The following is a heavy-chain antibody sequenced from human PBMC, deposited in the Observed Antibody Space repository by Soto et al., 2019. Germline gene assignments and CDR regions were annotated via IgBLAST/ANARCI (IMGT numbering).Heavy chain of an antibody. J-gene: IGHJ6*03. CDR3: ARGRPTMVRGVPSPYYYYYYMVV. CDR2: ISSSGSTI. V-gene: IGHV3-11*01. D-gene: IGHD3-10*01. Sequence: QVQLVESGGGLVKPGGSLRLSCAASGFTFSDYYMSWIRQAPGKGLEWVSYISSSGSTIYYADSVKGRFTISRDNAKNSLYLQMNSLRAEDTAVYYCARGRPTMVRGVPSPYYYYYYMVVWGKGTTVTVSS. CDR1: GFTFSDYY.